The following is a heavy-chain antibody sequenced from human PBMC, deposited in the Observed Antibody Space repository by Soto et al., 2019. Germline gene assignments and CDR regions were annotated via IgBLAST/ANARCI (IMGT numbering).Heavy chain of an antibody. CDR2: IIPIFGTA. V-gene: IGHV1-69*06. CDR3: ARGKGYCSGGSCYKENWFDP. D-gene: IGHD2-15*01. J-gene: IGHJ5*02. Sequence: QVQLVQSGAEVKKPGSSVKVSCKASGGTFSSYAISWVRQAPGQGLEWMGGIIPIFGTANYAQKFQGRVTITADKSTSTAYMELSSRRSEDTAVYYCARGKGYCSGGSCYKENWFDPWGQGTLVTVSS. CDR1: GGTFSSYA.